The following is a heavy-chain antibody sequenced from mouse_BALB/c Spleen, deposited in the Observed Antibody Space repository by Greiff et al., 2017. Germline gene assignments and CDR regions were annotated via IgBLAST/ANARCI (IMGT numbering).Heavy chain of an antibody. J-gene: IGHJ4*01. CDR2: ISSGSSTI. V-gene: IGHV5-17*02. CDR3: ARNAYAMDY. Sequence: EVKLMESGGGLVQPGGSRKLSCAASGFTFSSFGMHWVRQAPEKGLEWVAYISSGSSTIYYADTVKGRFTISRDNPKNTLFLQMTSLRSEDTAMYYCARNAYAMDYWGQGTSVTVYS. CDR1: GFTFSSFG.